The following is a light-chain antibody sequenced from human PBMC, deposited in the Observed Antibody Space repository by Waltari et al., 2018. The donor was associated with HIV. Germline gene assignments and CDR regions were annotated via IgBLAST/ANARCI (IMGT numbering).Light chain of an antibody. Sequence: QSALTQPASVSGSPGQSITISCPGTSNDIGSSNSVSWHQQHPGEAPKLIIHDVSDRPSGISNRFSGSKSGNTASLTISGLQTEDEADYYCSSYTSSITYVFGSGTRVTVL. J-gene: IGLJ1*01. CDR2: DVS. V-gene: IGLV2-14*03. CDR3: SSYTSSITYV. CDR1: SNDIGSSNS.